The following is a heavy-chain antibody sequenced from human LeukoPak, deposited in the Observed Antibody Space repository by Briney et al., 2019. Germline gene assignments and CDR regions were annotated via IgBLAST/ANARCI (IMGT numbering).Heavy chain of an antibody. D-gene: IGHD3-22*01. CDR1: GFTFSSYA. V-gene: IGHV3-23*01. J-gene: IGHJ4*02. Sequence: GGSLRLSCAASGFTFSSYAMSWVRQAPGKGLVWVSAISGSGGSTYYADSVKGRFTISRDNSKNTLYLQMNSLRAEDTAVYYCAESVVVIYFDYWGQGTLVTVSS. CDR2: ISGSGGST. CDR3: AESVVVIYFDY.